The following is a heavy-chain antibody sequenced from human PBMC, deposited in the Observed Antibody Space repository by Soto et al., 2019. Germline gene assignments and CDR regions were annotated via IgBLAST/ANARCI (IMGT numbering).Heavy chain of an antibody. J-gene: IGHJ4*02. CDR3: ARARQDYDILTGYPTPSFDY. D-gene: IGHD3-9*01. CDR1: GGSFSGYY. CDR2: TNHSGST. Sequence: SETLSLTCAVYGGSFSGYYWSWIRQPPGKGLEWIGETNHSGSTNYNPSLKSRVTISVDTSKNQFSLKLSSVTAADTAVYYCARARQDYDILTGYPTPSFDYWGQGTLVTVSS. V-gene: IGHV4-34*01.